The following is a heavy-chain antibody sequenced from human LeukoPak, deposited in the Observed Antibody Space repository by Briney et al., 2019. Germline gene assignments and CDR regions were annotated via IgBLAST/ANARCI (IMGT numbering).Heavy chain of an antibody. CDR2: INPNSGGT. V-gene: IGHV1-2*02. Sequence: ASVKVSCKASGYTFTGYYMHWVRQAPGQGLEWMGWINPNSGGTNYVQKFQGRVTMTRVTSISTAYMELSRLRSDDTAVYYCAREVRDCSSTSCYLRAFDYWGQGTLVTVSS. J-gene: IGHJ4*02. CDR3: AREVRDCSSTSCYLRAFDY. D-gene: IGHD2-2*01. CDR1: GYTFTGYY.